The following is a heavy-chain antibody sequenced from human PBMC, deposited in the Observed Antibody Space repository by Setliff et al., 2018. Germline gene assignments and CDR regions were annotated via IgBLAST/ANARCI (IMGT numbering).Heavy chain of an antibody. CDR2: INHSGST. CDR1: GGSFSDHF. J-gene: IGHJ3*02. CDR3: ARVPHVWFGDLVTFDDAFDI. Sequence: EPLSPPCAVLGGSFSDHFWSWSRQPPGKGREWIGEINHSGSTNYNPTLKSRVTISVDTSKNQFSLKLTSVTAADTAVYFCARVPHVWFGDLVTFDDAFDIWGQGTMVTVSS. V-gene: IGHV4-34*01. D-gene: IGHD3-10*01.